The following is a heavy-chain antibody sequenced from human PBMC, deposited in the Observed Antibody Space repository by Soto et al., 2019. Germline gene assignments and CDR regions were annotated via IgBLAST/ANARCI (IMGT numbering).Heavy chain of an antibody. CDR3: ARDIADILTGYSLSWFDP. CDR2: INAGNGNT. D-gene: IGHD3-9*01. Sequence: SEKVSCKSSVYTFTRYAMHFVRQAPGQRLEWIGWINAGNGNTKYSQKFQGRVTITRGTSASTAYMELSSLRSEDTAVYYCARDIADILTGYSLSWFDPWGQGTLVTV. CDR1: VYTFTRYA. J-gene: IGHJ5*02. V-gene: IGHV1-3*01.